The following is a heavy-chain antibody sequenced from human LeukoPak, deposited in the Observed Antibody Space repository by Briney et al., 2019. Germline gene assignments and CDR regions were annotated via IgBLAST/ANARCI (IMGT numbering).Heavy chain of an antibody. V-gene: IGHV4-31*03. CDR1: GGSISSGGYY. CDR2: IYYSGST. J-gene: IGHJ5*02. CDR3: ARLGLQYYNWFDP. Sequence: SETLSLTCTVSGGSISSGGYYWSWIRQHPGKGLEWIGYIYYSGSTYYNPSLKSRVTISVDTSKNQFSLKLSSVTAADTAVYCCARLGLQYYNWFDPWGQGTLVTVSS. D-gene: IGHD4-11*01.